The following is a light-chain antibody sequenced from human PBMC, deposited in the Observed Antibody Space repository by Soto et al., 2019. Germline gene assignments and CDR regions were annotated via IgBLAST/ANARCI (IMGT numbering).Light chain of an antibody. CDR1: QSVSSSY. Sequence: IVLTQSPGTLSLSPGDRATLSCRASQSVSSSYLAWYQQKPGQAPRLHIYGASTRATGIPDRFTGSGSGTDFTLTISRLEPEDFAVYYCQQYGSSPRTFGQGTKVDIK. V-gene: IGKV3-20*01. CDR2: GAS. CDR3: QQYGSSPRT. J-gene: IGKJ1*01.